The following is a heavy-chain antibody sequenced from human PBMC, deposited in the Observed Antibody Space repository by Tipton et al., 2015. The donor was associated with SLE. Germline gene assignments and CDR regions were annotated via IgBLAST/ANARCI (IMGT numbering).Heavy chain of an antibody. V-gene: IGHV1-2*06. J-gene: IGHJ6*02. CDR2: INPNSGGT. Sequence: QSGPEVKKPGASVKVSCKASGYTFTGYYMHWVRQAPGQGLEWMGRINPNSGGTNYAQKFQGRDTMTRDTSISTAYMELSRLRSDDTAVYYCARGDYYGSGSYYPSGMDVWGQGTTVTVSS. CDR1: GYTFTGYY. CDR3: ARGDYYGSGSYYPSGMDV. D-gene: IGHD3-10*01.